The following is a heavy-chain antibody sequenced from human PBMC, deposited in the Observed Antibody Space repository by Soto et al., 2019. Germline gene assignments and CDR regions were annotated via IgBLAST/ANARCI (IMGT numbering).Heavy chain of an antibody. V-gene: IGHV2-70*04. CDR3: ARISGSGWYLDY. J-gene: IGHJ4*02. CDR2: IDWDDDK. CDR1: GFSLSTSGMR. D-gene: IGHD6-19*01. Sequence: SGPTLVNPPQTLTLTCTFSGFSLSTSGMRVSWIRQPPGKALEWLARIDWDDDKFYSTSLKTRLTISKDTSKNQVVLTMTNMEPVDTATYYCARISGSGWYLDYWGQGTLVTVSS.